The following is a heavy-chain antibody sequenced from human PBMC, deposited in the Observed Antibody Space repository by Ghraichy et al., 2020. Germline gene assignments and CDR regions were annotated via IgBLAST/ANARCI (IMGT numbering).Heavy chain of an antibody. D-gene: IGHD3-22*01. CDR3: ARDPPYYYDSSGYYYGGGAEYVQH. CDR2: INAGNGNT. Sequence: ASVKVSCKASGYTFTSYAMHWVRQAPGQRLEWMGWINAGNGNTKYSQKFQGRVTITRDTSASTAYMELSSLRSEDTAVYYCARDPPYYYDSSGYYYGGGAEYVQHWGQGTLVTVSS. J-gene: IGHJ1*01. CDR1: GYTFTSYA. V-gene: IGHV1-3*01.